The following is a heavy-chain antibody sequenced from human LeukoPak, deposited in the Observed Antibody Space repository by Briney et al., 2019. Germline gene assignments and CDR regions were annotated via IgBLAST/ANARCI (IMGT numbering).Heavy chain of an antibody. J-gene: IGHJ4*02. V-gene: IGHV4-39*07. CDR2: IYYSGST. CDR3: ARIKVGGYVPTDY. D-gene: IGHD5-12*01. Sequence: SETLSLTCTVSGGSISSSSYYWGWIRQPPGKGLEWIGSIYYSGSTYYNPSLKSRVTISVDTSKNQFSLKLSSVTAADTAVYYCARIKVGGYVPTDYWGQGTLVTVSS. CDR1: GGSISSSSYY.